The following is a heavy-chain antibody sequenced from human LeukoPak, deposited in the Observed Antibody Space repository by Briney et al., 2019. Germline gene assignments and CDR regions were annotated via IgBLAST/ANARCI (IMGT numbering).Heavy chain of an antibody. D-gene: IGHD2-15*01. CDR3: AREAGGLMSDDAFDI. CDR2: INHSGST. J-gene: IGHJ3*02. CDR1: GGSFSGYY. V-gene: IGHV4-34*01. Sequence: SETLSLTCAVYGGSFSGYYWSWIRQPPGKGLEWIGEINHSGSTNYNPSLKSRVTISVDKSKNQFSLKLSSVTAADTAVYYCAREAGGLMSDDAFDIWGQGTLVTVSS.